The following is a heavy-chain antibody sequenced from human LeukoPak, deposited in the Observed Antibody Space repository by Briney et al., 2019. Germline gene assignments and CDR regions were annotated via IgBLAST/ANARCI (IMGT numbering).Heavy chain of an antibody. J-gene: IGHJ4*02. D-gene: IGHD6-19*01. CDR2: LSGSGKNT. V-gene: IGHV3-23*01. CDR1: GFVLNTYA. CDR3: AKETTVAGFYPYFDY. Sequence: GGSLRLSCAASGFVLNTYAMNWVRQVPGRGLETVSTLSGSGKNTFYTDSVKGRFTIYRDSSKNTVYLQMNCLRAEDTAVYYCAKETTVAGFYPYFDYWGQGTLVTVSS.